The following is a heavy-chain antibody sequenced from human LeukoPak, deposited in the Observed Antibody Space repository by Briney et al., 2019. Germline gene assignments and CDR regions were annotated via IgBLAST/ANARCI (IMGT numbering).Heavy chain of an antibody. D-gene: IGHD3-10*01. CDR2: INHSGST. CDR1: GGSFSGYY. CDR3: ARGSGLLWFGRAHDAFDI. J-gene: IGHJ3*02. V-gene: IGHV4-34*01. Sequence: SETLSLTCAVYGGSFSGYYWSWIRQPPGKGLEWIGEINHSGSTNYNPSLKSRVTISVDTSKNQFSLKLSSVTAADTAVYYCARGSGLLWFGRAHDAFDIWGQGTMVTVSS.